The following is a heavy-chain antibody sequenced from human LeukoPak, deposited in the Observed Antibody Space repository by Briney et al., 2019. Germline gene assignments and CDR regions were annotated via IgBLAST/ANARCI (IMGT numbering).Heavy chain of an antibody. CDR1: GNTFTRSD. Sequence: ASVKVSCMASGNTFTRSDINWVPQATGQGLEWMGWMNPNSGTTGNAQKFQGRVTITRNTSISTAYMELSSLTSEDTAVYYCAKDVRPLPNEWLDSYGYWGQGTLVTVSS. V-gene: IGHV1-8*03. CDR3: AKDVRPLPNEWLDSYGY. D-gene: IGHD6-19*01. CDR2: MNPNSGTT. J-gene: IGHJ4*02.